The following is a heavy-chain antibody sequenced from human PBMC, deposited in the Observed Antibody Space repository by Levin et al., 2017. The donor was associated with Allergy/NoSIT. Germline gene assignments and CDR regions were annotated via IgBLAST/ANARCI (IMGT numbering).Heavy chain of an antibody. J-gene: IGHJ4*02. CDR1: GYSISSGYW. D-gene: IGHD2-15*01. Sequence: MPSETLSLTCDVSGYSISSGYWWSWVRQPPGKGLEWIAEMDHSGSSNYNPSLKSRVTMSVDKSKNQLSLKLSSVTAADTAVYYCTRNGHYSLDQWGQGTLVTVSS. CDR3: TRNGHYSLDQ. CDR2: MDHSGSS. V-gene: IGHV4-4*02.